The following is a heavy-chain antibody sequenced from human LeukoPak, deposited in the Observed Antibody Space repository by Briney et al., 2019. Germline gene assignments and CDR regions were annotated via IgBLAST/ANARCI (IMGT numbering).Heavy chain of an antibody. CDR3: ARDRFGLPLDY. Sequence: GSLRLSCAASGFTFSSSAMSWVRQAPGKGLEWIGYIHYSGNSNYNPSLKSRVTISVDTSKNQFSLKLSSVNAADTAVYYCARDRFGLPLDYWGQGTLVTVSS. D-gene: IGHD3-16*01. J-gene: IGHJ4*02. CDR1: GFTFSSSA. CDR2: IHYSGNS. V-gene: IGHV4-59*01.